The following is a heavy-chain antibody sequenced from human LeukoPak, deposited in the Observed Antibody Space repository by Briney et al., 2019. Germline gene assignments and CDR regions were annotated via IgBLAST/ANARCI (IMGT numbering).Heavy chain of an antibody. CDR1: GGSFKGYY. D-gene: IGHD3-16*02. V-gene: IGHV4-34*01. CDR3: ARGPDYDYIWGSYRRSNWFDP. Sequence: SETLSLTCAVYGGSFKGYYWSWIRQPPGKGLEWIGEINHSGSTNYNPSLKSRVTISVDTSQNQFSLKLISVTAKDTAVYYCARGPDYDYIWGSYRRSNWFDPWGQGTLVTVSS. CDR2: INHSGST. J-gene: IGHJ5*02.